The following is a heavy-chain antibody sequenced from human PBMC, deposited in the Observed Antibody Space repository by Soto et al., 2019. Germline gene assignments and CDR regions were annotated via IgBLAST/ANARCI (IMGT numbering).Heavy chain of an antibody. CDR1: GFIVSSKY. J-gene: IGHJ6*04. D-gene: IGHD2-15*01. CDR2: IESGGST. V-gene: IGHV3-66*01. Sequence: EVQLVESGGGLVQPGGSLRLSCAASGFIVSSKYMSWVRQAPGKGLEWVSLIESGGSTYYAGSVKGRFTISRDNSENTLFLQMNRLSVEATSMYSCTRYDVCCSSGGCYVVPMDVWGKGTTVTVSA. CDR3: TRYDVCCSSGGCYVVPMDV.